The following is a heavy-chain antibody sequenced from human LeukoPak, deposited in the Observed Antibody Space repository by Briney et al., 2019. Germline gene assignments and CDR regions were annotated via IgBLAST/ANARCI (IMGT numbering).Heavy chain of an antibody. Sequence: SETLSLTCTVSGGSISSYYGSWIRQPPGKGLEWIGYIYYSGSTNYNPSLKSRVTISVDTSKNQFSLKLSSVTAADTAVYYCAREALRYGMDVWGQGTTVTVSS. CDR2: IYYSGST. V-gene: IGHV4-59*01. CDR1: GGSISSYY. J-gene: IGHJ6*02. CDR3: AREALRYGMDV.